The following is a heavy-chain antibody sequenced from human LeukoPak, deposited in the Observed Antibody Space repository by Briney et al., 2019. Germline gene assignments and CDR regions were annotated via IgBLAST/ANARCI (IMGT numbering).Heavy chain of an antibody. D-gene: IGHD3-16*02. CDR2: ST. V-gene: IGHV3-23*01. Sequence: STYYEDSVNGRFTISRDNSKNTLYLQMNSLRAEDTAVYYCAKGVAEDYVWGSYRYYYFDYWGQGTLVTVSS. J-gene: IGHJ4*02. CDR3: AKGVAEDYVWGSYRYYYFDY.